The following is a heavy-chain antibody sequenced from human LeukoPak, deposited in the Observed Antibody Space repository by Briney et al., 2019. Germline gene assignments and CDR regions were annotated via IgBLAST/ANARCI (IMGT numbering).Heavy chain of an antibody. CDR1: GLNFNNAW. CDR3: ITDPGAWAPI. Sequence: PGGSLRLSCATSGLNFNNAWMSWVRQAPGEGLEWVGRIKSKTDGGTTDYAAPVKDRFIISRDDSKNTVYLEMNRLQTEDTAVYYCITDPGAWAPIWGQGTMVTVSS. CDR2: IKSKTDGGTT. J-gene: IGHJ3*02. V-gene: IGHV3-15*01. D-gene: IGHD1-26*01.